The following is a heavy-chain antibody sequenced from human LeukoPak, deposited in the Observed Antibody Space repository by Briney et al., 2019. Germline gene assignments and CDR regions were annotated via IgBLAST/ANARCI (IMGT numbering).Heavy chain of an antibody. Sequence: SVKVSCKASGGTFSSYAISWVRQAPGQGLEWMGGIIPIFGTANYAQKFQGRVTITADESTSTAYMELSSLRSEDTAVYYCARFPNTAMVMGLEYYYYGMDVWGQGTTVTVSS. D-gene: IGHD5-18*01. J-gene: IGHJ6*02. V-gene: IGHV1-69*13. CDR1: GGTFSSYA. CDR3: ARFPNTAMVMGLEYYYYGMDV. CDR2: IIPIFGTA.